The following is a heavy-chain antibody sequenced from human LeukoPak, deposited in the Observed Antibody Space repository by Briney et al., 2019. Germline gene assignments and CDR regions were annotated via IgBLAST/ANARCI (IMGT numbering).Heavy chain of an antibody. D-gene: IGHD4-17*01. J-gene: IGHJ4*02. CDR3: ARLYGGYGDYYFDY. CDR1: GFTFRSYL. Sequence: PGGSLRLSCAASGFTFRSYLMHWVRQAPGKGLVWVSRINSDESSSGYADNVKGRFTISRDNAKNKLYLQMNSLRADDTAVYYCARLYGGYGDYYFDYWGQGTLVTVSS. V-gene: IGHV3-74*01. CDR2: INSDESSS.